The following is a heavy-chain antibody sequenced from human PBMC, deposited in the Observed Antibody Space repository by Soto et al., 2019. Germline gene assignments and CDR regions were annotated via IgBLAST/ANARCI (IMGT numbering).Heavy chain of an antibody. D-gene: IGHD3-10*01. CDR3: AQGAHDDTYYYGSGSRAFDI. V-gene: IGHV4-4*02. CDR1: GGSISISNW. J-gene: IGHJ3*02. CDR2: IYHSGST. Sequence: PSDTLSLTCAVSGGSISISNWWSWFRQPPGKGLEWIGEIYHSGSTNYNPSLKSRVTISVDKSKNQFSLKLSSVTAADTAVYYCAQGAHDDTYYYGSGSRAFDIWGQGTMVTVSS.